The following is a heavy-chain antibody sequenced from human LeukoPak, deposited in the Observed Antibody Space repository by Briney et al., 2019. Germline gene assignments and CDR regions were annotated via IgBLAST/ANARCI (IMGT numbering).Heavy chain of an antibody. CDR3: ARASPFPTGS. Sequence: SGTLSLTCAVSGGSISISNSNWWSWVRQPPGKGLEWIGEIYHSGSTNYNPSLKSRVTISVDKSKNQFSLKLSSVTAADTAVYYCARASPFPTGSWGQGTLVTVSS. V-gene: IGHV4-4*02. CDR2: IYHSGST. D-gene: IGHD1-14*01. CDR1: GGSISISNSNW. J-gene: IGHJ4*02.